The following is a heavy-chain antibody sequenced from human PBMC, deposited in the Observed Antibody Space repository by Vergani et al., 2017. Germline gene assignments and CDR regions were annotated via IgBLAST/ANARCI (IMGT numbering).Heavy chain of an antibody. CDR2: IRYDGTKR. CDR1: GFTFRIYG. CDR3: AKDPGFCSSSTCYRNYYFDL. V-gene: IGHV3-30*02. Sequence: QVQLVESGGGVVQPGGSLRLSCIASGFTFRIYGMHWVRQAPGKGLERVAFIRYDGTKRFYGDSVKGRFTISRDNSQTTVFLQMNSLRADDSAVYYCAKDPGFCSSSTCYRNYYFDLWGRGTLVTVSS. J-gene: IGHJ2*01. D-gene: IGHD2-2*01.